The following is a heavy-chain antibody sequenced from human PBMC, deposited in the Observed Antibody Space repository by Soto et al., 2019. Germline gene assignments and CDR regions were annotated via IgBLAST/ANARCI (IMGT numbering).Heavy chain of an antibody. V-gene: IGHV5-51*01. CDR1: GYSFTSYW. D-gene: IGHD6-25*01. CDR2: IYPGDSDT. J-gene: IGHJ6*02. Sequence: GESLKISCKGSGYSFTSYWIGWVRQMPGKGLEWMGIIYPGDSDTRYSPSFQGQVTISADKSISTAYLQWSSLKASDTAMYYCARHSMQRENNYYYSGMDVWGQGTTVTVSS. CDR3: ARHSMQRENNYYYSGMDV.